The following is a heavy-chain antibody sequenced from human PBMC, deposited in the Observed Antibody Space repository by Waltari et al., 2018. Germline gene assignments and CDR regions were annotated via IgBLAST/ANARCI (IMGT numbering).Heavy chain of an antibody. V-gene: IGHV3-30*04. D-gene: IGHD2-2*01. CDR1: GFTFISYT. CDR2: RSYDGSNK. CDR3: ARDGEMYCSSTSCYYFDH. Sequence: QGQLVESGGGVVQPGRSLRLSCAASGFTFISYTMHWVRQAPGKGLEGVAVRSYDGSNKYHADSVKGRFTISRDNSKNTLYLQMNSLRTEDTAVYYCARDGEMYCSSTSCYYFDHWGQGTLVTVSS. J-gene: IGHJ4*02.